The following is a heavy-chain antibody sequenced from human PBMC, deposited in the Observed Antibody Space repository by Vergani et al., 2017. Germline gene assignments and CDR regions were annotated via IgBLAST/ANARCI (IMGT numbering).Heavy chain of an antibody. V-gene: IGHV1-69*01. J-gene: IGHJ6*02. CDR1: GGTFSSYA. CDR3: ARASNYYDSSGWMYYYYGMDV. Sequence: QVQLVQSGAEVKKPGSSVKVSCKASGGTFSSYAISWVRQAPGQGLEWMGGIIPIFGTANYAQKFQGRVTITADESTSTAYMELSSLRSEDTAVYYCARASNYYDSSGWMYYYYGMDVWGQGTTVTVSS. CDR2: IIPIFGTA. D-gene: IGHD3-22*01.